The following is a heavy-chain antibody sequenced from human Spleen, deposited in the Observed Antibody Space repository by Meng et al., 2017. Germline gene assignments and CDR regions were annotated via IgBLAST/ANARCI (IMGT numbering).Heavy chain of an antibody. CDR1: GFTFSSYW. CDR3: ARERGGAYYFGSGSSRGNYYYYGMDV. Sequence: GESLKISCAASGFTFSSYWMSWVRQAPGKGLEWVANIKQDGSEKYYVDSVKGRFTISRDNAKNSLYLQMNNVRAEDTAVYYCARERGGAYYFGSGSSRGNYYYYGMDVWGQGTTVTVSS. V-gene: IGHV3-7*01. CDR2: IKQDGSEK. D-gene: IGHD3-10*01. J-gene: IGHJ6*02.